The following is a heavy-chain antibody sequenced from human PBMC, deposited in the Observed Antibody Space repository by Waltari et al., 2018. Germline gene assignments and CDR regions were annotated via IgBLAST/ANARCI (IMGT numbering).Heavy chain of an antibody. CDR1: GYTFTSYG. Sequence: QVQLVQSGAEVKKPGASVKVSCKASGYTFTSYGISWVRQDPGQGLEWMGWISAYNGNTNYAQKIQGRAPLTTDTSTSTAYMELRSLRSDDTAVYYCARDRGIRGVYNWFDPWGQGTLVTVSS. V-gene: IGHV1-18*01. J-gene: IGHJ5*02. CDR2: ISAYNGNT. D-gene: IGHD3-10*01. CDR3: ARDRGIRGVYNWFDP.